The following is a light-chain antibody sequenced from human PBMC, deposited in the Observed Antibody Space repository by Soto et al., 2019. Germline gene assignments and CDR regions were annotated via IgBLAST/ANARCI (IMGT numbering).Light chain of an antibody. CDR3: QQRISWPIT. V-gene: IGKV3-11*01. CDR1: QSVNRY. CDR2: DAS. Sequence: EIVLTQSPATLSLSPGERATLSCRASQSVNRYIAWYQQKPGQAPRLLIYDASNRATGIPARFSGSGSGTDFTLTISSLEPEDFGFYYCQQRISWPITFGQGTRLEIK. J-gene: IGKJ5*01.